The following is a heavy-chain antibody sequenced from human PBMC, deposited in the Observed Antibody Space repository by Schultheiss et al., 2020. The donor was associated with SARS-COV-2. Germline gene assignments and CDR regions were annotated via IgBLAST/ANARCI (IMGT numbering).Heavy chain of an antibody. D-gene: IGHD3-10*01. CDR2: IYHSGST. Sequence: SETLSLTCAVSGYSISSGYYWGWIRQPPGKGLEWIGSIYHSGSTYYNPSLKSRVTISVDTSKNQFSLKLSSVTAADTAVYYCAGPYGSGSYVSSSIDYWGQGTLVTVSS. CDR3: AGPYGSGSYVSSSIDY. CDR1: GYSISSGYY. V-gene: IGHV4-38-2*01. J-gene: IGHJ4*02.